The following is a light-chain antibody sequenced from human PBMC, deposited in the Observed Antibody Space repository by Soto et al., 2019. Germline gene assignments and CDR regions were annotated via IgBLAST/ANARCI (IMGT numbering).Light chain of an antibody. Sequence: QSALTQPASVSGSPGQSITISCTGTSSYVGGYNYVSWYQQHPGKAPKLMIFDVSNRPSGVSNRYAGSKSGNTASLTISVLQADDEADYYCSSFTSSSTEVFGTGTKLTVL. CDR1: SSYVGGYNY. CDR2: DVS. V-gene: IGLV2-14*01. CDR3: SSFTSSSTEV. J-gene: IGLJ1*01.